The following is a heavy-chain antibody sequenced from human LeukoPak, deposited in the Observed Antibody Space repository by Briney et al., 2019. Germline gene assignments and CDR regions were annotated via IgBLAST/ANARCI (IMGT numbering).Heavy chain of an antibody. V-gene: IGHV3-15*01. Sequence: GGSLRLSCAASGSTFSNAWMSWVRQAPGKGLEWVGCIKSKTDGGTTDYAAPVKGRFTISRDDSKNTLYLQMNSLKTEDTAVYYCTTGVVVTAIATFDYWGQGTLVTVSS. CDR2: IKSKTDGGTT. D-gene: IGHD2-21*02. CDR3: TTGVVVTAIATFDY. CDR1: GSTFSNAW. J-gene: IGHJ4*02.